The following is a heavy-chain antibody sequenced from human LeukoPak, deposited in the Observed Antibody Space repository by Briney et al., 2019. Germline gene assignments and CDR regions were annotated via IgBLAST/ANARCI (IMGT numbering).Heavy chain of an antibody. V-gene: IGHV3-48*01. Sequence: GGSLRPSCAASGFTFSSYSMNWVRQAPGKGLEWVSYISSSSSTIYYADSVKGRFTISRDNAKNSLYLQMNSLRAEDTAVYYCASREDGDYWGQGTLVTVSS. CDR2: ISSSSSTI. J-gene: IGHJ4*02. CDR1: GFTFSSYS. D-gene: IGHD1-26*01. CDR3: ASREDGDY.